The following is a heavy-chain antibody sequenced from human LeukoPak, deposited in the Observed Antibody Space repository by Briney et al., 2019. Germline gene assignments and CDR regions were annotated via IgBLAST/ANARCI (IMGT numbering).Heavy chain of an antibody. V-gene: IGHV1-18*01. CDR2: ISAYNGHT. CDR3: ARDLTHRRNYDNSGYQIVPAF. J-gene: IGHJ4*02. D-gene: IGHD3-22*01. CDR1: GYIITSYG. Sequence: ASVTVSCKASGYIITSYGISWVRQAPGQGLEWMGWISAYNGHTRYVQKLQDRVTMTTDTSTSTAYMDLRSLRSDDTAVYYCARDLTHRRNYDNSGYQIVPAFWGQGTLVTVSS.